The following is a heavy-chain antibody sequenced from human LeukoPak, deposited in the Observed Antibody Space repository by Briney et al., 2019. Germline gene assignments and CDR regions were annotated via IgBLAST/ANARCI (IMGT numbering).Heavy chain of an antibody. J-gene: IGHJ4*02. CDR1: GYTFTSYG. CDR3: ARKYGSGSYFPYYFDY. D-gene: IGHD3-10*01. Sequence: ASVKVSCKASGYTFTSYGISWVRQAPGQGLEWMGWISAYNGNTNYAQKLQGRVTMTTDTSTSTAYMELRSLRSDDTAVYYCARKYGSGSYFPYYFDYWGQGTLVTVSS. V-gene: IGHV1-18*01. CDR2: ISAYNGNT.